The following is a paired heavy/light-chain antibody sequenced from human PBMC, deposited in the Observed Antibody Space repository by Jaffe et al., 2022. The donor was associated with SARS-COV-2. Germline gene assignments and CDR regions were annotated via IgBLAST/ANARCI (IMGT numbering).Light chain of an antibody. Sequence: DIQMTQSPSSLSASVGDRVTITCRASQGISNYLAWYQQKPGKVPKLLIYAASSLQSGVPSRFSGSGSGTDFTLTISSLQPEDVATYYCQKCDTAPRTFGQGTKVEIK. CDR3: QKCDTAPRT. CDR1: QGISNY. V-gene: IGKV1-27*01. J-gene: IGKJ1*01. CDR2: AAS.
Heavy chain of an antibody. CDR2: INPASGDT. CDR3: ASEMEVPTWPAGH. Sequence: QVQLVQSGAEVKKPGASVKVSCTSSGNIFIRYGFHWVRQAPGQSLEWMGWINPASGDTRYSQKFQGRVAITRDTFASTVFMELSSLTSGDTAVYYCASEMEVPTWPAGHWGQGTLVTVSS. CDR1: GNIFIRYG. D-gene: IGHD1-1*01. J-gene: IGHJ4*02. V-gene: IGHV1-3*01.